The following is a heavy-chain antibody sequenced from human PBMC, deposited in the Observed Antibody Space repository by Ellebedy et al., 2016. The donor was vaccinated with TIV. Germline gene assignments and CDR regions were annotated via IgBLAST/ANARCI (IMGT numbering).Heavy chain of an antibody. CDR2: IYYSGST. CDR1: GGSISSYY. J-gene: IGHJ1*01. Sequence: MPGGSLRLSCTVSGGSISSYYWSWIRQPPGKGLEWIGYIYYSGSTNYNPSLKSRVTISVDTSKNQFSLKLSSVTAADTAVYYCARHWDGDTEYFQHWGQGTLVTVSS. V-gene: IGHV4-59*08. CDR3: ARHWDGDTEYFQH. D-gene: IGHD3-10*01.